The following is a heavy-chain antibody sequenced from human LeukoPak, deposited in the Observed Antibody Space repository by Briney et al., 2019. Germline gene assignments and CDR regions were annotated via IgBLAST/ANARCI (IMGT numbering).Heavy chain of an antibody. CDR1: GGSFSGYY. V-gene: IGHV4-34*01. J-gene: IGHJ4*02. D-gene: IGHD2-2*01. CDR3: ARLSDIVVPAAMRANDY. CDR2: INHSGST. Sequence: RASETLSLTCAVYGGSFSGYYWSWIRQPPGKGLEWIGEINHSGSTNYNPSLKSRVTISVDTSKNQFSLKLSSVTAADTAVYYCARLSDIVVPAAMRANDYWGQGTLVTVSS.